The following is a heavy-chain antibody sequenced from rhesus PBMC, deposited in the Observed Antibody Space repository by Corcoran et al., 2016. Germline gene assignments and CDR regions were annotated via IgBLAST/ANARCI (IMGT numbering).Heavy chain of an antibody. CDR3: ARVHDSGYYTGDY. V-gene: IGHV4-160*01. J-gene: IGHJ4*01. CDR2: IYGSSGST. Sequence: QVQLQESGPGLVKPSETLSLTCAVSGYSISSNYWSWIRQPPGKGLEWIGYIYGSSGSTYYNPSLKSRVTISTDTSKNQFSLKLSAVTAADTAVYYCARVHDSGYYTGDYWGQGVLVTVSS. CDR1: GYSISSNY. D-gene: IGHD3-28*01.